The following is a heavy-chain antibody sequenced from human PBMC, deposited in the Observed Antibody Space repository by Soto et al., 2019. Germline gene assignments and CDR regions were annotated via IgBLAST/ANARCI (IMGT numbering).Heavy chain of an antibody. V-gene: IGHV4-30-4*01. D-gene: IGHD1-26*01. CDR2: ISYSGT. CDR3: ATRSATLFFYGVDD. Sequence: QVELQESGPGLVKPSQTLSLTCTVSGGSITGGNYFLTWIRQSPGMGLEWIGYISYSGTYYNPSLTSRLTLSIVTSKNQLALKVRSVNAADTAVYYCATRSATLFFYGVDDWGQGTTVIVSS. J-gene: IGHJ6*02. CDR1: GGSITGGNYF.